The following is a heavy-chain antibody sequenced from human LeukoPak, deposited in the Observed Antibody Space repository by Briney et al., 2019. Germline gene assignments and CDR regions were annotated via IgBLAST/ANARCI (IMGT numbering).Heavy chain of an antibody. CDR2: IIPIFGTA. J-gene: IGHJ4*02. CDR3: ASGGYGDSRFDY. D-gene: IGHD4-17*01. Sequence: ASVKVSCKASGYTFTSHDINWVRQAPGQGLEWMGGIIPIFGTANYAQKFQGRVTITADESTSTAYMELSSLRSEDTAVYYCASGGYGDSRFDYWGQGTLVTVSS. V-gene: IGHV1-69*13. CDR1: GYTFTSHD.